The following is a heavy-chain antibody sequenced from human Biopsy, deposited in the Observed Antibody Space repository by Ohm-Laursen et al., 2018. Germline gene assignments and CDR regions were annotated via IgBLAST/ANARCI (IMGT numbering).Heavy chain of an antibody. J-gene: IGHJ4*02. D-gene: IGHD1-26*01. CDR2: IIPIFGTA. CDR1: GGTFTNYA. V-gene: IGHV1-69*01. CDR3: ARDALGGGSYRFFY. Sequence: SSVKVSCKASGGTFTNYAISWARQAPGHGLEWMGGIIPIFGTANYAQKFQGRVTITADESTSTAYMELSSLRSDDTAVYYCARDALGGGSYRFFYWGQGSLVTVSS.